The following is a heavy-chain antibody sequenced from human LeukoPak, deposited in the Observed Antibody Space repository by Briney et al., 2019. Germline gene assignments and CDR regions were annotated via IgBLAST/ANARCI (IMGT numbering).Heavy chain of an antibody. CDR1: GFTLSSYG. V-gene: IGHV3-33*01. J-gene: IGHJ4*02. CDR3: ARGPPYCSSTSCYLEY. D-gene: IGHD2-2*01. Sequence: GRSLRLSCAASGFTLSSYGMHWVRQAPGKGLEWVAVIWYDGSNKYYADSVKGRFTISRDNSKNTLYLQMNSLRAEDTAVYYCARGPPYCSSTSCYLEYWGQGTLVTVSS. CDR2: IWYDGSNK.